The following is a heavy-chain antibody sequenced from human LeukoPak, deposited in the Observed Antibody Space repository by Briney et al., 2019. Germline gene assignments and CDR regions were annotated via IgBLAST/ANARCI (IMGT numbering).Heavy chain of an antibody. CDR3: AREGHTAMAYFDY. CDR1: GGSISSYY. J-gene: IGHJ4*02. D-gene: IGHD5-18*01. V-gene: IGHV4-59*01. Sequence: SETLSLTCTVSGGSISSYYWSWIRQPPGKGLEWIGYIYYSGSTNYSPSLKSRVTISVDTSKNQFSLKLSSVTAADTAVYYCAREGHTAMAYFDYWGQGTLVTVSS. CDR2: IYYSGST.